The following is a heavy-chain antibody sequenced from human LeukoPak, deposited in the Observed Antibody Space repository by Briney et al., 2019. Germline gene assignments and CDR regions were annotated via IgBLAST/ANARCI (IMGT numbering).Heavy chain of an antibody. CDR3: ARGLAYCGGDRYRALDY. D-gene: IGHD2-21*02. Sequence: PGGSLRLSCAASGFTFSSYTMNWVRQAPGKGLEWVSYISSSSLSIYYADSVRGRFTISRDNAKNSLYLQMNSLRDEDTAVYYCARGLAYCGGDRYRALDYWGQGTLVTVSS. J-gene: IGHJ4*02. CDR2: ISSSSLSI. CDR1: GFTFSSYT. V-gene: IGHV3-48*02.